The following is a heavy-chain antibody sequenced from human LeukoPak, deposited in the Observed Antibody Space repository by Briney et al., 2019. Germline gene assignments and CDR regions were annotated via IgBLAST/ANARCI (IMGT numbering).Heavy chain of an antibody. CDR2: INHSGST. CDR3: ARGRRYYYGSGSSSYGMDV. CDR1: GGSFSGYY. J-gene: IGHJ6*02. V-gene: IGHV4-34*01. D-gene: IGHD3-10*01. Sequence: PSETLSLTCAVYGGSFSGYYWSWIRQPPGMGLEWIGEINHSGSTNYNPSLKSRVTISVDTSKNQISLKLSSVTAADTAVYYCARGRRYYYGSGSSSYGMDVWGQGTTVTVSS.